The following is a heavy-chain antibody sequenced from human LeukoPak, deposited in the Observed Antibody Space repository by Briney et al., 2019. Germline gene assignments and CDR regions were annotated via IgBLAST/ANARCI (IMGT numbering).Heavy chain of an antibody. CDR3: AKDPVRLFADCSSTSCYYY. V-gene: IGHV3-30*02. J-gene: IGHJ4*02. CDR2: IWFDGSNK. D-gene: IGHD2-2*01. CDR1: GFTFSSYG. Sequence: GGSLRLSCAASGFTFSSYGMHWVRQAPGKGLEWVAFIWFDGSNKNYADSVKGRFTISRDNSKNTLYLQMNSLRAEDTAVYYCAKDPVRLFADCSSTSCYYYWGQGTLVTVSS.